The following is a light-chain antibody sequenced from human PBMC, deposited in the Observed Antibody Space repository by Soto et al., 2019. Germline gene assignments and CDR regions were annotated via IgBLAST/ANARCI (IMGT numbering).Light chain of an antibody. CDR1: QSVSSSY. V-gene: IGKV3-20*01. Sequence: IVLTQSPGILSLSPGERATLSCRASQSVSSSYLAWYQQKPGQAPRLLIYGASSRATGIPDRFSGSGSGTDFTLTISRLDPEDFAVYYCQQYGSSITFGQGTRLEIK. CDR2: GAS. J-gene: IGKJ5*01. CDR3: QQYGSSIT.